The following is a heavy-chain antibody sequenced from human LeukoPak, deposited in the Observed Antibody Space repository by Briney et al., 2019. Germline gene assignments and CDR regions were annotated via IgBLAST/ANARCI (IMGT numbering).Heavy chain of an antibody. J-gene: IGHJ4*02. CDR1: GFSIRTYW. V-gene: IGHV3-74*01. Sequence: GVSLRIPCAASGFSIRTYWMHWVRQAPGKEPVWVSGIRGDESKTTYADPVKGRFTISRDNAKNTLYLQLNSLRAEDTAVYYCTRDTNSAFDYWSQGSLVTV. CDR3: TRDTNSAFDY. D-gene: IGHD1-1*01. CDR2: IRGDESKT.